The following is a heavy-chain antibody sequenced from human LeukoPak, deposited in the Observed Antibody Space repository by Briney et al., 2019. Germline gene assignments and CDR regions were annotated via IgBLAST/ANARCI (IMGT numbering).Heavy chain of an antibody. V-gene: IGHV3-7*01. Sequence: GSLRLSCAASGFTFSSYWMSWVRQAPGKGLEWVANIKQDGSEKYYVDSVKGRFTISRDNAKNSLYLQMNSLRAEDTAVYYCARQRGFEIVVVPAAMPSWFNPWGQGTLVTVSS. CDR2: IKQDGSEK. J-gene: IGHJ5*02. D-gene: IGHD2-2*01. CDR3: ARQRGFEIVVVPAAMPSWFNP. CDR1: GFTFSSYW.